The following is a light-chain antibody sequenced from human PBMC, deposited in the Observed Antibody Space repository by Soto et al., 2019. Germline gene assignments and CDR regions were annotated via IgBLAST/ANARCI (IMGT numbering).Light chain of an antibody. Sequence: QSVLTQSSSASASLGSSVKLTCTLSSGHSSNIIAWHQQQPGKAPRYLMKLQGSGNYNKGSGVPDRFSGSSSGADRYLTISNLQFDYEADYYCETWDSYTRVFGGGTKLTVL. CDR1: SGHSSNI. J-gene: IGLJ3*02. V-gene: IGLV4-60*02. CDR3: ETWDSYTRV. CDR2: LQGSGNY.